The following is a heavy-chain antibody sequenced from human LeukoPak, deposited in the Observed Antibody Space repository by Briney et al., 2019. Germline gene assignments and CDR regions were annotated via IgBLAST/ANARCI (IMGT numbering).Heavy chain of an antibody. J-gene: IGHJ4*02. CDR3: AILTLGELSSYDY. D-gene: IGHD3-16*02. Sequence: GGSLRLSCAASGFTFSSNYMSWVRQAPGKGLEWVSVIYSGGSTYYADSVKGRFIISRDKSKNALYLQMNSLRAEDTAVYYCAILTLGELSSYDYWGQGTLVTVSS. V-gene: IGHV3-66*02. CDR1: GFTFSSNY. CDR2: IYSGGST.